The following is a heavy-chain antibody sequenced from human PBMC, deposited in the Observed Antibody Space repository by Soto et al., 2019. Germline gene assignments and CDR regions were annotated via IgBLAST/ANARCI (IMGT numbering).Heavy chain of an antibody. CDR1: GYTFTSYG. Sequence: QVQLVQSGAEVKKPGASVKVSCKASGYTFTSYGISWVRQAPGQGLEWMGWVSAYNGNTNYEQKHHVGVTMTSATSTSPAYMEMRILRSEDTVVYYCARIGGQEDGSENYNSPSQPYFDYKGQGTLVTVSS. D-gene: IGHD3-10*01. V-gene: IGHV1-18*01. CDR3: ARIGGQEDGSENYNSPSQPYFDY. CDR2: VSAYNGNT. J-gene: IGHJ4*02.